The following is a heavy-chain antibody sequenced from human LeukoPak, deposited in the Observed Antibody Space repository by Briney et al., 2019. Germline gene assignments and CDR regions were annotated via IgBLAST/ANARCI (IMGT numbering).Heavy chain of an antibody. CDR3: AGDLKDYYFDY. CDR1: GGSISSYY. D-gene: IGHD3/OR15-3a*01. Sequence: PSETLSLTCTVSGGSISSYYWSWIRQPPGKGLEWIGYIYYSGSTNYNPSLKSRVTISVDTSKNQFSLKLSSMTAADTAVYYCAGDLKDYYFDYWGQGTLVTVSS. V-gene: IGHV4-59*01. CDR2: IYYSGST. J-gene: IGHJ4*02.